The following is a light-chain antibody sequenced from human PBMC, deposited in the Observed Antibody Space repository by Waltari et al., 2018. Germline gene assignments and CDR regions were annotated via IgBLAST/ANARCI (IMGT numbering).Light chain of an antibody. Sequence: QFALTQPASVSGSPGPSIAISCTGTSSAVGNYNVISWYQQHPGKAPKFLIYEATKRPSGVSDRFSGSKSGNTATLTISGLQAEDEADYYCCSYAGSDTVAFGGGTKVTVL. V-gene: IGLV2-23*01. J-gene: IGLJ2*01. CDR3: CSYAGSDTVA. CDR2: EAT. CDR1: SSAVGNYNV.